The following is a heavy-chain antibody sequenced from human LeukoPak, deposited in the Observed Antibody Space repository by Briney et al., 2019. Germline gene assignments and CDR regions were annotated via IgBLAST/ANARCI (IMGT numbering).Heavy chain of an antibody. CDR3: AKSGSYADFDY. CDR2: ISSNGGST. CDR1: GLRFSDYY. Sequence: GGSLRLSCAASGLRFSDYYVSWIRQAPGKGLEYVSAISSNGGSTYYANSVKGRFTISRDNSKNTLYLQMGSLRAEDMAVYYCAKSGSYADFDYWGQGTLVTVSS. J-gene: IGHJ4*02. D-gene: IGHD1-26*01. V-gene: IGHV3-64*01.